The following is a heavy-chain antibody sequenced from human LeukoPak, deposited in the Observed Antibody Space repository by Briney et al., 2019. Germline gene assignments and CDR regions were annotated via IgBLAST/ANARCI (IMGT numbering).Heavy chain of an antibody. CDR2: IKEDGSEK. CDR3: AKNKERLDY. CDR1: GFTFSSYW. D-gene: IGHD2/OR15-2a*01. V-gene: IGHV3-7*01. Sequence: GGSLRLSWAASGFTFSSYWMTWVRQAPGKGLEWVANIKEDGSEKYYVDSVKGRFTISRDNAKSSLSLQMSSLRAEDTAVYYCAKNKERLDYWGQGTLVTVSS. J-gene: IGHJ4*02.